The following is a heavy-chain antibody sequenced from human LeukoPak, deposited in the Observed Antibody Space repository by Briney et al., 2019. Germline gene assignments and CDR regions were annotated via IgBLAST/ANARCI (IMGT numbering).Heavy chain of an antibody. CDR2: ISSSSSSYI. CDR1: GFTFSSYS. Sequence: GGSLRLSCAASGFTFSSYSMNWVRQAPGKGLEWVSSISSSSSSYIYYADSVKGRFTISRDNAKNSLYLQMNSLRAEDTAVYYCARDARYFDWLLGYWGQGTLVTVSS. J-gene: IGHJ4*02. D-gene: IGHD3-9*01. V-gene: IGHV3-21*01. CDR3: ARDARYFDWLLGY.